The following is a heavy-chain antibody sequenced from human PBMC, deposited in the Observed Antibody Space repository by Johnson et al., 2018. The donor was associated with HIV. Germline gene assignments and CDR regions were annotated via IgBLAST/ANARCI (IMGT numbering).Heavy chain of an antibody. J-gene: IGHJ3*01. CDR2: IKQDGSEK. V-gene: IGHV3-7*01. D-gene: IGHD3-10*01. Sequence: VQLVESGGGLVQPGGSLRLSCAASGFTFSSYWMSWVRQAPGKGLEWVANIKQDGSEKFYVDSGKGRFTISRDNSKNSLYLQMNSLRAEDTAVYYCARGGLLWFGHPADWGQGTMVTVSS. CDR1: GFTFSSYW. CDR3: ARGGLLWFGHPAD.